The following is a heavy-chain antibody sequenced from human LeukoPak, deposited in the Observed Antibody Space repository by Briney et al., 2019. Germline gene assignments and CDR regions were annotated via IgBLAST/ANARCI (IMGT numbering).Heavy chain of an antibody. D-gene: IGHD6-13*01. CDR3: ARGFLISSSWYSGYNWFDP. Sequence: PETLSLTCSVSGGSISSSSYYWGWIRQPPGKGLEWIGSMYYSGNTYYNPSLKSRVTISVDTSKNQFSLKLSSVTAADTAVYYCARGFLISSSWYSGYNWFDPWGQGTLVTVSS. V-gene: IGHV4-39*07. CDR1: GGSISSSSYY. J-gene: IGHJ5*02. CDR2: MYYSGNT.